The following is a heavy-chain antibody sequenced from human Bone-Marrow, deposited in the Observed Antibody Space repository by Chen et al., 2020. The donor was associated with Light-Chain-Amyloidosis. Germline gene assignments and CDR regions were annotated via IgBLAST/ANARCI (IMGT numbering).Heavy chain of an antibody. V-gene: IGHV3-23*01. J-gene: IGHJ3*02. CDR1: GFTFTAHA. D-gene: IGHD3-9*01. Sequence: EVQLLESGGGLVQPGGSLRLSCAASGFTFTAHAMNWVRQAPGEGLEWVSTVSGSGCSRYYGDSVKGRLTISRDNSKNALFLQMNSLRAENTAVYYCAKDISYDDILPGYPADAFDIWGQGTMVTVSS. CDR3: AKDISYDDILPGYPADAFDI. CDR2: VSGSGCSR.